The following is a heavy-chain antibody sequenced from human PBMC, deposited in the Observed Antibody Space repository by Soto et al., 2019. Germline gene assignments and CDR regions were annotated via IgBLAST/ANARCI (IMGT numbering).Heavy chain of an antibody. V-gene: IGHV1-3*01. CDR2: INAGNGNT. CDR3: ARGQHYYYDSSGYDY. Sequence: ASVKVSCKASGYTFTSYAMHWVRQAPGQRLEWMGWINAGNGNTKYSQKFQGRVTITRDTSASTAYMELSSLRSEDTAVYYCARGQHYYYDSSGYDYWGQGTLVTVSS. J-gene: IGHJ4*02. CDR1: GYTFTSYA. D-gene: IGHD3-22*01.